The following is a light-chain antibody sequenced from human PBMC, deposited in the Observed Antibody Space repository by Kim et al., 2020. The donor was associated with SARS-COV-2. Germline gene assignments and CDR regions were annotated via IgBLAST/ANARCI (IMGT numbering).Light chain of an antibody. CDR2: GAS. CDR3: QQYNNRPLA. Sequence: VGQGQSSTQSCGASESGSSSLAWYQEEPGQAPGLLIYGASNKASGIPARFSSRGCGTEFTITISRLPSEECAVEYRQQYNNRPLAFGGGTKVDI. V-gene: IGKV3-15*01. CDR1: ESGSSS. J-gene: IGKJ4*01.